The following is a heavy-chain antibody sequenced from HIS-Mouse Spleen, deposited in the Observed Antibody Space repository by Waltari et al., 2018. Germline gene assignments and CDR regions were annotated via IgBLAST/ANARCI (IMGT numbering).Heavy chain of an antibody. CDR1: GFSLSTSGMC. CDR3: ARIAEGYTSGWYAFDY. CDR2: MDWDDDK. Sequence: QVTLRESGPALVKPTQTLTLTCTFPGFSLSTSGMCVSWIRQPPGKALEWLARMDWDDDKYYSTSLKTRLTISKDTSKNQVVLTMTNMDPVDTATYYCARIAEGYTSGWYAFDYWGQGTLVTVSS. V-gene: IGHV2-70*15. D-gene: IGHD6-19*01. J-gene: IGHJ4*02.